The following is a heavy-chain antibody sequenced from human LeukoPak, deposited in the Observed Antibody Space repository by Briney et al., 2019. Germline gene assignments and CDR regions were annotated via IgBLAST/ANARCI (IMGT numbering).Heavy chain of an antibody. D-gene: IGHD3-10*01. V-gene: IGHV3-11*05. CDR1: GFTFSDYY. Sequence: KSGGSLRLSCAASGFTFSDYYMSWIRQAPGKGLEWVSYISSSSSYTNYADSVKGRFTISRDNAKNSLYLQMNSLRAEDTAVYYCARVLGQVRGVIDAPSWYFDLWGRGTLVTVSS. J-gene: IGHJ2*01. CDR3: ARVLGQVRGVIDAPSWYFDL. CDR2: ISSSSSYT.